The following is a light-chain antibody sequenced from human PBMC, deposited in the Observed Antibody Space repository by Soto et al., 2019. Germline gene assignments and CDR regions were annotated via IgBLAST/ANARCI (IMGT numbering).Light chain of an antibody. V-gene: IGKV1-39*01. J-gene: IGKJ1*01. CDR1: QTIITY. CDR2: AAS. Sequence: IQIAPSPAALSTSVGARVSISCRASQTIITYLNWYQHKPGKAPKLLIYAASTLQSGVPSRVSGSGSGTDFTLTISSLQPEDFETYYCQQSYSTPQTFGQGTKVDI. CDR3: QQSYSTPQT.